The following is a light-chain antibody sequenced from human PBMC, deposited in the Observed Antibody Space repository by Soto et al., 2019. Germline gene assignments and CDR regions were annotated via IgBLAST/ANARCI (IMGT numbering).Light chain of an antibody. CDR2: GAS. CDR3: QHYNNWPLT. CDR1: QSVSSN. V-gene: IGKV3-15*01. J-gene: IGKJ4*01. Sequence: PGERVTLSCRASQSVSSNYLTWYQHKPGQAPRLLVYGASTRAAGIPARFSGSGSGTEFTLTISGLQSEDYSDYYCQHYNNWPLTFGGGTKVDIK.